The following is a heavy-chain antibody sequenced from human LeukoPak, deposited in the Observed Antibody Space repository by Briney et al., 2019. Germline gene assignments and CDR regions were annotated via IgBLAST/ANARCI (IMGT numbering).Heavy chain of an antibody. CDR3: AKSTTVTNPIDY. V-gene: IGHV3-23*01. Sequence: GGSLRLSCAVSGFRVSDYYMSWVRQAPGKGLEWVSAISGSGGSTYYADSVKGRFTISRDNSKNTLYLQMNSLRAEDTAVYYCAKSTTVTNPIDYWGQGTLVTVSS. D-gene: IGHD4-17*01. CDR1: GFRVSDYY. J-gene: IGHJ4*02. CDR2: ISGSGGST.